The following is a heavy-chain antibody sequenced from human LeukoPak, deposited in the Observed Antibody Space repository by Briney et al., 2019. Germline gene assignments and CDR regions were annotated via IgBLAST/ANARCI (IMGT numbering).Heavy chain of an antibody. Sequence: ASVKVSCKASGYTFTSYGISWVRQAPGQGLEWMGWISAYNGNTNYAQKLQGRVTMTRDTSTSTVYMELSRLRSEDTAVYYCAREDLQLNWFDPWGQGTLVTVSS. CDR1: GYTFTSYG. J-gene: IGHJ5*02. V-gene: IGHV1-18*01. CDR2: ISAYNGNT. D-gene: IGHD6-13*01. CDR3: AREDLQLNWFDP.